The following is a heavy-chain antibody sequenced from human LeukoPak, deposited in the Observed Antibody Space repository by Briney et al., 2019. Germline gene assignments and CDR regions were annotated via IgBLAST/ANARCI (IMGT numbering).Heavy chain of an antibody. CDR1: GFTFSNYG. CDR3: ASDPGYSRNWYFDY. J-gene: IGHJ4*02. D-gene: IGHD6-13*01. Sequence: GRSLRLSCAASGFTFSNYGMHWVRQAPGKGLEWVALIWYDGSNEYYADSVKGRFTISRDNSKNTLYLQMNSLGAEDTAVYYCASDPGYSRNWYFDYWGQGTLVTVSS. CDR2: IWYDGSNE. V-gene: IGHV3-33*01.